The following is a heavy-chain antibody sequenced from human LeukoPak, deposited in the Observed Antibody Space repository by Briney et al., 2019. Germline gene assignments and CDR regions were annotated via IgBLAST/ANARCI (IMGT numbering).Heavy chain of an antibody. J-gene: IGHJ5*02. D-gene: IGHD3-16*02. V-gene: IGHV4-34*01. CDR2: INHSGST. CDR3: ARGRDDYVWGSYPNWFDP. CDR1: GGSFSGYY. Sequence: SETLSLTCAVYGGSFSGYYWSWIRQPPGKGLEWIGEINHSGSTNYNPSLKSRVTISVDTSKNQFSLKLSSVTAADTAVYCCARGRDDYVWGSYPNWFDPWGQGTLVTVSS.